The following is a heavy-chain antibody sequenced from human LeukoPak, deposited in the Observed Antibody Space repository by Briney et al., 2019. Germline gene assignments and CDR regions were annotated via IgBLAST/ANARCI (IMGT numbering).Heavy chain of an antibody. CDR2: FYYSGST. CDR1: GYSISSGYY. D-gene: IGHD1-26*01. Sequence: SETLSLTCTVSGYSISSGYYWGWLRQPPGKGLEWLGSFYYSGSTYYNPSLKSRVTISVDTSKNQFSLKLSSVTAADTAVYYCARVGYSGSTFDYWGQGTLVTVSS. V-gene: IGHV4-38-2*02. J-gene: IGHJ4*02. CDR3: ARVGYSGSTFDY.